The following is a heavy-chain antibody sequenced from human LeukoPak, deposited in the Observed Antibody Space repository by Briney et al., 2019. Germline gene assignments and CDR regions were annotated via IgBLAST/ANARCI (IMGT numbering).Heavy chain of an antibody. CDR2: LFHSGST. CDR3: ARGIAGPYWYFDL. D-gene: IGHD1-1*01. V-gene: IGHV4-30-2*01. Sequence: KPSETLSLTCAVSGGSISSDGYSWSWIRQPPGKGLAWIGYLFHSGSTFYSPSLKSRVTISVDRSKNQFSLRLNSVTAADTAVYYCARGIAGPYWYFDLWGRGTLVAVSS. J-gene: IGHJ2*01. CDR1: GGSISSDGYS.